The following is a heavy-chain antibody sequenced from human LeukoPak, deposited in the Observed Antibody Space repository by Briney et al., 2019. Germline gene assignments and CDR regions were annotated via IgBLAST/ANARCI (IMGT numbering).Heavy chain of an antibody. CDR2: ISYDGSNK. D-gene: IGHD2-21*01. CDR3: ARVPHTP. Sequence: PGGSLRLSCAASGFTFSSYATHWVRQAPGKGLEWVAVISYDGSNKYYADSVKGRFTISRDNSKNTLYLQMNSLRAEDTAVYYCARVPHTPWGQGTLVTVSS. J-gene: IGHJ5*02. V-gene: IGHV3-30-3*01. CDR1: GFTFSSYA.